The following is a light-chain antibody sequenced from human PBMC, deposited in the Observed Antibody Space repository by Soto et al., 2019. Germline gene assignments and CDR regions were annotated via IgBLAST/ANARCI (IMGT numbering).Light chain of an antibody. V-gene: IGLV7-46*01. CDR1: TGAVTSGHY. CDR2: DTS. Sequence: QTVVTQESSLTVSPGGTVTLTCGSSTGAVTSGHYPYWFQQEPGQVPRTLIHDTSNKHSWTPARFSGSLLGGKAALTLSGAQPEDEADYYCLLFYNGVGVFGGGTKVTVL. CDR3: LLFYNGVGV. J-gene: IGLJ2*01.